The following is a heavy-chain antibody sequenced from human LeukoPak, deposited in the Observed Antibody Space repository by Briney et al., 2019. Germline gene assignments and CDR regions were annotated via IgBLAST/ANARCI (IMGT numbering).Heavy chain of an antibody. Sequence: ASVTVSYTPSVYTFTGYDINWVRQATGQGLEWMGWMNPYTGDTGYAQKFQGRVTMTRNASVDTAYMELSGLRSEDTAVYYCTRGSLSGSSRDYWGQGTLVTVSS. J-gene: IGHJ4*02. CDR3: TRGSLSGSSRDY. D-gene: IGHD1-26*01. CDR1: VYTFTGYD. V-gene: IGHV1-8*01. CDR2: MNPYTGDT.